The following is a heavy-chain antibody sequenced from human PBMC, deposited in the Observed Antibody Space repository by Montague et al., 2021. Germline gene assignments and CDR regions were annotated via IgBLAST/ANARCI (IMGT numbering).Heavy chain of an antibody. Sequence: SVKVSCKASGYKFGDYGISWVRQAPGRGLEWMGWISVHNGDANYVQNVQDRVSMTRDMSTNTAYMEMRELRSDDTAIYFCARGDRTFDHWGQGTLVIVSS. CDR3: ARGDRTFDH. J-gene: IGHJ4*02. V-gene: IGHV1-18*01. CDR1: GYKFGDYG. CDR2: ISVHNGDA.